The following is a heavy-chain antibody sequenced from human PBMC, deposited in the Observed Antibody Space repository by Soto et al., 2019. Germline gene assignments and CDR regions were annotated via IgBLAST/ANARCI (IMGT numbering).Heavy chain of an antibody. CDR1: GFTVSDFW. V-gene: IGHV3-7*01. CDR2: IKGDGSES. CDR3: MRDFQGY. J-gene: IGHJ4*02. Sequence: VQLVESGGGLVQPGGSLRLSCAASGFTVSDFWMSWVRQAPGKGLEWVANIKGDGSESQYVDSLRGRFTISRDNAKNSVYLQANSLRDEDTAVYYFMRDFQGYRGQGTLVPVSS.